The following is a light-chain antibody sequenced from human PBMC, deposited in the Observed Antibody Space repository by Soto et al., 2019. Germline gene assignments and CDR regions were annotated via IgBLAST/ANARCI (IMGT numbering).Light chain of an antibody. CDR2: GAS. V-gene: IGKV3-20*01. CDR3: HQYGTSPWT. CDR1: QSVSSSS. J-gene: IGKJ1*01. Sequence: EIVLTQSPGTLSLSPGERATLSCRASQSVSSSSLVWYQQKAGQAPRLLIYGASSRAAGIPDRFSGSGSGTDFTLTISRLEPEDFAVYFCHQYGTSPWTFGQGTKVEIK.